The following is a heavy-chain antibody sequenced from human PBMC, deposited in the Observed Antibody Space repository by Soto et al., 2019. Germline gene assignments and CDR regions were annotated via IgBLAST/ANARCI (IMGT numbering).Heavy chain of an antibody. CDR2: IIPILGIA. V-gene: IGHV1-69*02. Sequence: QVQLVQSGAEVKKPGSSVKVSCKASGGTFSSYTISWVRQAPGQGLEWMGRIIPILGIANYAQKFQGRVTITADKSTSTAYMELSSLRSEDTAVYYFAVASSSWYYYGMDVWGQVTTVTVSS. CDR1: GGTFSSYT. J-gene: IGHJ6*02. D-gene: IGHD6-13*01. CDR3: AVASSSWYYYGMDV.